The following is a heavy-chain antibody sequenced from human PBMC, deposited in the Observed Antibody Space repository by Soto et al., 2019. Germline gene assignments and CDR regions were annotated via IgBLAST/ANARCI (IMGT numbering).Heavy chain of an antibody. CDR3: AREHSSSSGLDY. CDR1: GFTFSSHT. J-gene: IGHJ4*02. V-gene: IGHV3-23*01. CDR2: ISSSGGTA. D-gene: IGHD6-6*01. Sequence: EVQLLESGGGLVQPGGSLRLSCAASGFTFSSHTMNWVRQAPGKGLEWVSGISSSGGTAYYADSVKGRFTISRDNSKNTLYLQMNSLRAEDTASYYCAREHSSSSGLDYWGQGTLVTVSS.